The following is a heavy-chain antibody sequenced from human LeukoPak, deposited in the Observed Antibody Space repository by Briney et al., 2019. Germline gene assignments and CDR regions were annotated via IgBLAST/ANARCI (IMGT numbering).Heavy chain of an antibody. CDR2: TYYRSKWYN. CDR3: ARDVGNSGWYTFDY. CDR1: GDSVSSNNGA. J-gene: IGHJ4*02. Sequence: LLQTLSLTCAISGDSVSSNNGAWNWIRQSPSRGLEWLGRTYYRSKWYNDYAVSMKGRITINPDTSKNQFSLQVNSVTPEDTAVYYCARDVGNSGWYTFDYWGQGTLVTVSS. D-gene: IGHD6-19*01. V-gene: IGHV6-1*01.